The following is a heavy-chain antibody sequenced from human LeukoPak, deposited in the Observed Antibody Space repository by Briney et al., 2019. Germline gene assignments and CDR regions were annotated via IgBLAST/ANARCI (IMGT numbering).Heavy chain of an antibody. CDR2: IKQDGSEK. J-gene: IGHJ5*02. CDR3: AKPIGGGCSWYNGWFDP. Sequence: PGGSLRLSCAASGFTFSSYWMSWVRQAPGKGLEWVANIKQDGSEKYYVDSVKGRFTISRDNAKNSLYLQMNSLRVEDTAVYYCAKPIGGGCSWYNGWFDPWGQGTLVTVSS. CDR1: GFTFSSYW. V-gene: IGHV3-7*03. D-gene: IGHD6-13*01.